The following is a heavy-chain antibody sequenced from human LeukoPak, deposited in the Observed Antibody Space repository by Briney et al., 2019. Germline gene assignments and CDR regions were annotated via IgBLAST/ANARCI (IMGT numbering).Heavy chain of an antibody. D-gene: IGHD4-23*01. CDR2: IYYSGST. CDR1: GGSISSSSYY. J-gene: IGHJ4*02. V-gene: IGHV4-31*03. CDR3: ARRNYGGNLDY. Sequence: SETLSLTCTVSGGSISSSSYYWGWIRQPPGKGLEWIGYIYYSGSTYYNPSLKSRVTISVDTSKNQFSLKLSSVTAADTAVYYCARRNYGGNLDYWGQGTLVTVSS.